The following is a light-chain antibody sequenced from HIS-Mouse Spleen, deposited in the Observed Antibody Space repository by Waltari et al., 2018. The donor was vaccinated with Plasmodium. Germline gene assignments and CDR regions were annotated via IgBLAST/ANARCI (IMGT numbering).Light chain of an antibody. CDR2: DVI. CDR1: SRDVGGYNY. CDR3: CSYAGSYTYV. Sequence: QSALTQPRSVSGSPGQSVTISCTGTSRDVGGYNYVTCYQQHPGKAPKLMIYDVIKRPAGVPDRFSGSKSGNTASLTISGLQAEDEADYYCCSYAGSYTYVFGTGTKVTVL. J-gene: IGLJ1*01. V-gene: IGLV2-11*01.